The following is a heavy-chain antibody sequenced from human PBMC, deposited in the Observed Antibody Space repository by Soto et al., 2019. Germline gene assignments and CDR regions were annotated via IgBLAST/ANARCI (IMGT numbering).Heavy chain of an antibody. Sequence: ASVKVSCKASGGTFSSYAISWVRQAPGQGLEWMGGIIPIFGTANYAQKFQGRVTITADESTSTAYMELSSLRSEDTAVYYCARVIELYYYYYMDVWGKGTTVTVSS. CDR1: GGTFSSYA. CDR2: IIPIFGTA. CDR3: ARVIELYYYYYMDV. V-gene: IGHV1-69*13. D-gene: IGHD1-7*01. J-gene: IGHJ6*03.